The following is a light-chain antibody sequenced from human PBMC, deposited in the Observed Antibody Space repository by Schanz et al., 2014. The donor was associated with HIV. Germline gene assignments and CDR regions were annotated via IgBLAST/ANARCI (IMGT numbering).Light chain of an antibody. J-gene: IGKJ2*01. Sequence: DIQMTQSPSILSASVGDRITITCRASQSVSDWLAWYQQKPGKAPNLLISEASILESGVPSRFSGSGSGTEFTLTISNLEPDDFAIYYCQQYNTYPYTFGQGTKLDIQ. V-gene: IGKV1-5*03. CDR2: EAS. CDR1: QSVSDW. CDR3: QQYNTYPYT.